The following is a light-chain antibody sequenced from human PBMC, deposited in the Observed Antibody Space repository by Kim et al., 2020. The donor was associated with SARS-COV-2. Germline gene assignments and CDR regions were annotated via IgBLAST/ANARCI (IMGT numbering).Light chain of an antibody. J-gene: IGKJ2*01. CDR3: QQSYITPLYT. Sequence: ASVGDRVTLICRASENIANFLNWYQQKPGEAPKLLIYGASTLHSGVPLRFSGSGSGTDFTLTISSLQPEDIATYFCQQSYITPLYTFGQGTKLEI. CDR2: GAS. CDR1: ENIANF. V-gene: IGKV1-39*01.